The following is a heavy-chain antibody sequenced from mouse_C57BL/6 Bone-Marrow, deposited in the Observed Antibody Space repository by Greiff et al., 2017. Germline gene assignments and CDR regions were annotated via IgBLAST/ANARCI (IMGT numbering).Heavy chain of an antibody. CDR3: ARSYYGSSYGFAY. J-gene: IGHJ3*01. CDR1: GFSLSTSGMG. V-gene: IGHV8-12*01. D-gene: IGHD1-1*01. Sequence: QVTLKVCGPGILQSSQTLSLTCSFSGFSLSTSGMGVSWIRQPSGKGLEWLAHIYWDDVNRYNLSLKNRLTISKDTSRNQVFRKITSVDTADTATYYCARSYYGSSYGFAYWGQGTLVTVSA. CDR2: IYWDDVN.